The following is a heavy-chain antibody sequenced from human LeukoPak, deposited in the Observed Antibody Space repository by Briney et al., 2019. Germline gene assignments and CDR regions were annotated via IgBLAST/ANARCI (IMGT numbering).Heavy chain of an antibody. Sequence: GGSLRLSCAASGFTVSSNYMIWVRQAPGKGLEWLSSISSSSSYIFYADSLKGRFTISRDNAKNSLFLQMNSLRAEDTAVYYCARLAVPTHYYDSSGPPGWGQGTLVTVSS. J-gene: IGHJ4*02. CDR3: ARLAVPTHYYDSSGPPG. V-gene: IGHV3-21*01. CDR1: GFTVSSNY. CDR2: ISSSSSYI. D-gene: IGHD3-22*01.